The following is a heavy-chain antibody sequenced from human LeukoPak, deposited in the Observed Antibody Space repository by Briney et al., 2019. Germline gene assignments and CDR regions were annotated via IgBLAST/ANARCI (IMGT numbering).Heavy chain of an antibody. CDR2: IKKDGSEK. D-gene: IGHD7-27*01. Sequence: PGGSLRLSCAASGFTFSSYWMSWVRQAPGKGLEWVANIKKDGSEKYYVDSVKGRFTISRDNAKNSLYLQMDSLRAEDTAVYYCARALGSCCTFDYWGQGTLVTVSS. V-gene: IGHV3-7*01. CDR3: ARALGSCCTFDY. CDR1: GFTFSSYW. J-gene: IGHJ4*02.